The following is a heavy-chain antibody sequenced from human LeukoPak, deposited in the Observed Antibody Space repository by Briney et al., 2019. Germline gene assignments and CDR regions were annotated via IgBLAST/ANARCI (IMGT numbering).Heavy chain of an antibody. CDR2: IKKDGSEK. CDR3: ARGFGSYSN. D-gene: IGHD1-26*01. J-gene: IGHJ4*02. CDR1: GFTFSSYW. Sequence: GGSLRLSCAASGFTFSSYWMTWVRQAPGKGLEWVANIKKDGSEKYYVDSVKGRFTISGDNVNNSLYLHMNSLRAEDTAVYFCARGFGSYSNWGQGILVTVSS. V-gene: IGHV3-7*01.